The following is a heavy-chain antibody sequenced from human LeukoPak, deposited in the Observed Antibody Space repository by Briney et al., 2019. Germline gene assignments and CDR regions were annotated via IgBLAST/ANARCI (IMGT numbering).Heavy chain of an antibody. CDR2: INHSGST. V-gene: IGHV4-34*01. CDR3: ARDGDPQSYYYYGMDV. D-gene: IGHD4-17*01. J-gene: IGHJ6*02. Sequence: SETLSLTCAVYGGSFSGYYWSWIRQPPGKGLEWIGEINHSGSTNYNPSLKSRVTISVDTSKNQFSLKLSSVTAADTAVYYCARDGDPQSYYYYGMDVWAKGPRSPSP. CDR1: GGSFSGYY.